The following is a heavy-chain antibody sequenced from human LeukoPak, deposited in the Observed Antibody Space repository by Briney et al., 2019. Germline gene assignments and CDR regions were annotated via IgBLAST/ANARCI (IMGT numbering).Heavy chain of an antibody. CDR3: ARRYYFYYMDV. CDR1: GGSFNDHY. J-gene: IGHJ6*03. Sequence: SETLSLTCAVFGGSFNDHYWTWIRQSPGKGLEWIGEINHSGSTNYNSSLKSRVTISVDTSKIQFSLKLSSVTAADTAVYYCARRYYFYYMDVWGKGTTVTVSS. V-gene: IGHV4-34*01. CDR2: INHSGST. D-gene: IGHD1-14*01.